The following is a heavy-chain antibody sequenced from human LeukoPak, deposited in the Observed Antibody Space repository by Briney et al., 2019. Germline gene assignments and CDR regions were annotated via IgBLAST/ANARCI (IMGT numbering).Heavy chain of an antibody. Sequence: GGSLRLSCAASGFTFSSYAMSWVRQTPGKGLEWVSAITGSGGSTYYADSVKGRFTISSDNSKNTLCLQIHSLRAEDTAVYYCAKSIDFTGYSSWDYWGRGTLVTVSS. CDR3: AKSIDFTGYSSWDY. J-gene: IGHJ4*02. CDR1: GFTFSSYA. CDR2: ITGSGGST. V-gene: IGHV3-23*01. D-gene: IGHD3-9*01.